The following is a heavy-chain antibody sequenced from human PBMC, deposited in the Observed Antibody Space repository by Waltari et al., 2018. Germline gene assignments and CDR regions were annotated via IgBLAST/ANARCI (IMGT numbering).Heavy chain of an antibody. CDR3: TRGSGWYHY. CDR1: GFPFSRFS. D-gene: IGHD6-19*01. J-gene: IGHJ4*02. V-gene: IGHV3-7*04. Sequence: EVQLLESGGGVVQPGGSLRLSCAASGFPFSRFSMSWVRLAPGKGLEWVATMKQDGSETNYVDSVKGRFTISRDDANNSLYLQMNSLRAEDTALYYCTRGSGWYHYWGQGTLVTVSS. CDR2: MKQDGSET.